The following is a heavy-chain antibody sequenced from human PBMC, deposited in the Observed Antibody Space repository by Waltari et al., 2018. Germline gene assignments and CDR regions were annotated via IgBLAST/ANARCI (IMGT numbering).Heavy chain of an antibody. D-gene: IGHD7-27*01. CDR3: VTDDPGLGLDV. J-gene: IGHJ6*02. Sequence: EVHLAESGGGVVQPGGSLRLSCTGSGFRFGDYWMHWVRQAPGKGLEWVAHINSDGRSTTYGDSVKGRFTITRDNARDTVYLQMTSLRAEDTAVYFCVTDDPGLGLDVWGQGTTVTVSS. V-gene: IGHV3-74*01. CDR1: GFRFGDYW. CDR2: INSDGRST.